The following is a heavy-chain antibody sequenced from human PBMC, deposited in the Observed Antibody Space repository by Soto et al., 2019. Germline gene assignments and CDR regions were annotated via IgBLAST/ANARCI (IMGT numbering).Heavy chain of an antibody. J-gene: IGHJ4*02. Sequence: PGGSLRLSCAASGFSFRSYGMHWVRQAPGKGLEWVALMSYDGSNKYYADSVKGRFTISRDNSKNTLYLQMNSLRAEDTAVYYCAKDIAVGGFVARGSDYWGQGTLVTVSS. V-gene: IGHV3-30*18. CDR3: AKDIAVGGFVARGSDY. CDR2: MSYDGSNK. CDR1: GFSFRSYG. D-gene: IGHD6-19*01.